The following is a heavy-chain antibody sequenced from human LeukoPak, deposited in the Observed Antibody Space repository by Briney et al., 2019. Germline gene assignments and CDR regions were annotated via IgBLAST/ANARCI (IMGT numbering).Heavy chain of an antibody. V-gene: IGHV3-11*01. Sequence: GGSLRLSCAASGFTFSDYYMSWIRQAPGKGLEWVSYISSSGTTIYYADSVKGRFTISRDNAKNSLYLQMNSLRAEDTAVYYCAKGGAWGPDYCFDYWGQGTLVTVSS. CDR3: AKGGAWGPDYCFDY. J-gene: IGHJ4*02. D-gene: IGHD7-27*01. CDR1: GFTFSDYY. CDR2: ISSSGTTI.